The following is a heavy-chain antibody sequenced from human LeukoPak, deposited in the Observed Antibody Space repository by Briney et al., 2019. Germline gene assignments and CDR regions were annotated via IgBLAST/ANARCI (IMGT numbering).Heavy chain of an antibody. CDR3: AKNRGRIMITFGGVIVPGY. Sequence: GSLRLSWAASGFTFSSYAMSWVRQAPGKGLEWVSAVSGSGGSTYYADSVKGRFTISRDNSKNTLYLQMNSLRAEDTAVYYCAKNRGRIMITFGGVIVPGYWGQGTLVTVSS. D-gene: IGHD3-16*02. CDR1: GFTFSSYA. CDR2: VSGSGGST. J-gene: IGHJ4*02. V-gene: IGHV3-23*01.